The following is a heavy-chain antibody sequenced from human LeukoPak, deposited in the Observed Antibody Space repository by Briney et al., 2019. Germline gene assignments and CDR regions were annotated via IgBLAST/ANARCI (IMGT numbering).Heavy chain of an antibody. CDR2: INPSGGST. Sequence: ASVKVSCKASGYTFISHYMHWVRQAPGQGPEWMGIINPSGGSTSYAQKFQGRVTMTRDTSTSTVYMEPSSLRSEDTAVYYCARDRPPRSTAGVVAGMGRFDYWGQGTLVTVSS. J-gene: IGHJ4*02. CDR3: ARDRPPRSTAGVVAGMGRFDY. CDR1: GYTFISHY. D-gene: IGHD6-19*01. V-gene: IGHV1-46*01.